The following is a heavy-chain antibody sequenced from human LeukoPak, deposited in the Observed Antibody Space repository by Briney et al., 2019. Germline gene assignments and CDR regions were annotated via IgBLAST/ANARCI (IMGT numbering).Heavy chain of an antibody. J-gene: IGHJ2*01. CDR2: IKSKIDGETT. D-gene: IGHD4-17*01. CDR3: TTYKVTTAFDL. V-gene: IGHV3-15*01. Sequence: GGSLRLSCAAFGFTFSSYAMNWVRQAPGKGLEWVGRIKSKIDGETTDYTEPVKGRFTISRDVSKNTLYLQMNSLKSEDTAVYYCTTYKVTTAFDLWGRGTLVTVSS. CDR1: GFTFSSYA.